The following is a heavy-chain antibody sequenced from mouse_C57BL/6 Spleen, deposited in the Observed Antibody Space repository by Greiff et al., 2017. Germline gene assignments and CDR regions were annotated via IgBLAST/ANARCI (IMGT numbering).Heavy chain of an antibody. CDR1: GYAFSSSW. J-gene: IGHJ2*01. CDR2: IYPGDGDT. D-gene: IGHD3-2*02. CDR3: ARSGSGYVNFDY. V-gene: IGHV1-82*01. Sequence: QVQLQQSGPELVKPGASVKISCKASGYAFSSSWMNWVKQRPGKGLEWIGRIYPGDGDTNYNGKFKGKATLTADKSSSTAYMQLSSLTSEDSAVYCCARSGSGYVNFDYWGQGTTLTVSS.